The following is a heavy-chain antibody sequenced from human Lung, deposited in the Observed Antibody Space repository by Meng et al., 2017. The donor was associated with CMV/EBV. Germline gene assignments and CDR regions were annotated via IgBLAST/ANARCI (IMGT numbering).Heavy chain of an antibody. Sequence: SCAASGFTFSSYSMSWVRQAPGKGLEWVSYISSSSSYIYYADSVKGRFTISRDNAKNSLYLQMNSLRAEDTAVYYCARVDPFDFWSGYSGPDSYNWFDHXGQGXLVTVSS. CDR3: ARVDPFDFWSGYSGPDSYNWFDH. J-gene: IGHJ5*02. V-gene: IGHV3-21*01. CDR1: GFTFSSYS. D-gene: IGHD3-3*01. CDR2: ISSSSSYI.